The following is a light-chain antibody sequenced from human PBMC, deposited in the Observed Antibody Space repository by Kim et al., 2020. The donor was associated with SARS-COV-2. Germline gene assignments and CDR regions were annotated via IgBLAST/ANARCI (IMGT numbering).Light chain of an antibody. Sequence: PVLTQSSSASASLGSSVKLTCTLSSGHSSYIIAWHQQQPGKAPRYLMKLEGSGSYNKGSGVPDRFSGSSSGADRYLTISNLQSEDEADYYCETWDSNTLVFGGGTKVTVL. CDR2: LEGSGSY. J-gene: IGLJ3*02. CDR1: SGHSSYI. V-gene: IGLV4-60*03. CDR3: ETWDSNTLV.